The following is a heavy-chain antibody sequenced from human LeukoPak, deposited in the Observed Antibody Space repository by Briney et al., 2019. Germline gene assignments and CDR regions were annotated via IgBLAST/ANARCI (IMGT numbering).Heavy chain of an antibody. J-gene: IGHJ2*01. CDR1: GGSISSYY. V-gene: IGHV4-59*01. CDR3: ARDPRPEKWYFDL. CDR2: IYYTGSI. D-gene: IGHD1-14*01. Sequence: SETLSLTCTVSGGSISSYYWSWLRQPPGKGLEWIAYIYYTGSINYNPSLKSRVTISVDTSKNQFSLKLTSVTAADTAVYYCARDPRPEKWYFDLWGRGTLVTVFS.